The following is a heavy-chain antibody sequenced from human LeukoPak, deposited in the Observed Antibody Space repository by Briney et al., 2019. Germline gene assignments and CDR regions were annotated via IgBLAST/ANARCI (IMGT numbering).Heavy chain of an antibody. CDR1: GFTFSSYA. CDR2: ISYDGSNK. Sequence: GRSLRLSCAASGFTFSSYAMHWVRQAPGKGLEWVAVISYDGSNKYYADSVKGRFTISRDNSKNTLYLQMNSLRAEDTAVYYCAKDHRLFIAAAGTYWFDPWGQGTLVTVSS. CDR3: AKDHRLFIAAAGTYWFDP. D-gene: IGHD6-13*01. V-gene: IGHV3-30-3*01. J-gene: IGHJ5*02.